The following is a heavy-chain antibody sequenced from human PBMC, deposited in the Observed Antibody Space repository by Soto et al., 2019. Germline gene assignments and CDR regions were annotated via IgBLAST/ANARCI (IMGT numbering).Heavy chain of an antibody. CDR1: GYTFTSYG. D-gene: IGHD1-7*01. Sequence: QVQLVQSGAEVKKPGASVKVSCKASGYTFTSYGISWVRQAPGQGLEWMGWISAYNGNTNYAQKLQGRVTMTTDTSTSTAYMELRSLRSDDTAVYYCARGPYHWNYGGSHYYFDYWGQGTLVTVSS. J-gene: IGHJ4*02. CDR3: ARGPYHWNYGGSHYYFDY. CDR2: ISAYNGNT. V-gene: IGHV1-18*04.